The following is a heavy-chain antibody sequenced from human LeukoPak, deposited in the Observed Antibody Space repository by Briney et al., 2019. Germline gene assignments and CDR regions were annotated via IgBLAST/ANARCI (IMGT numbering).Heavy chain of an antibody. V-gene: IGHV1-18*01. D-gene: IGHD4-23*01. CDR2: FSAYNGNT. J-gene: IGHJ4*02. CDR3: ARGGRYGGNTGLDY. CDR1: GYSFSSYA. Sequence: ASVKVSCTASGYSFSSYAINWVRQAPGQGLEWMGWFSAYNGNTYYEQKLQGRVTMATATSTSTVYMELRSLRSDDTAVYYCARGGRYGGNTGLDYWGQGTLVTVSS.